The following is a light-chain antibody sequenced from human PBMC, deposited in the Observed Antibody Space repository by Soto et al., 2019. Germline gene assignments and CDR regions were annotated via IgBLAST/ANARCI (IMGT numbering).Light chain of an antibody. J-gene: IGKJ3*01. CDR3: QQYNNRPL. CDR1: QSVSSY. Sequence: EIVLTQSEATLSLPQGEGAPLSCRASQSVSSYLAWYQQKPDPAPRLLIYGASTRATGIPARFSGSGSGTEFTLIISRLQSEDFADYYWQQYNNRPLFGAGTKVDIK. V-gene: IGKV3-15*01. CDR2: GAS.